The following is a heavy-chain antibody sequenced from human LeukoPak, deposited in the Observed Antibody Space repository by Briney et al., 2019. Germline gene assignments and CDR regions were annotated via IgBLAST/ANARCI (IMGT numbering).Heavy chain of an antibody. D-gene: IGHD2-2*01. V-gene: IGHV4-30-4*01. CDR3: ARERIVVVPDNYYYYMDV. CDR2: IYYSGST. CDR1: GGSISSGDYY. J-gene: IGHJ6*03. Sequence: SETLSLTCTVSGGSISSGDYYWSWIRQPPGKGLEWIGYIYYSGSTYYNPSLKSRVTMSVDTSKNQFSLKLSSVTAADTAVYYCARERIVVVPDNYYYYMDVWGKGTTVTVSS.